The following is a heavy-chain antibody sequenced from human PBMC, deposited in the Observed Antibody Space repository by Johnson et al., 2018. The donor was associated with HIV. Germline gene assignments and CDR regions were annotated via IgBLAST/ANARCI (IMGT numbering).Heavy chain of an antibody. V-gene: IGHV3-15*01. Sequence: VQLVESGGGLAKPAWSPRLSCAASQFTFRSYYMKCVRQAPGKGLEWVGRIKSKTDGGTTDYAAPVKGRFTISRDDSKNTLYLQMNSLKTEDTAVYYCTTSGRRDGYNYAGDAFDIWRQGTMVTVSS. J-gene: IGHJ3*02. CDR1: QFTFRSYY. CDR2: IKSKTDGGTT. CDR3: TTSGRRDGYNYAGDAFDI. D-gene: IGHD5-24*01.